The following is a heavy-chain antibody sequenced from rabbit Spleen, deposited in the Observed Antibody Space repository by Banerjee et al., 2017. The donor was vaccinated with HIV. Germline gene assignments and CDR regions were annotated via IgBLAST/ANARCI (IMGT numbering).Heavy chain of an antibody. CDR1: GFSFSSNHF. CDR3: ARDTSSSFSSYGMDL. J-gene: IGHJ6*01. V-gene: IGHV1S40*01. CDR2: IYAGSSGNT. Sequence: QSLEESGGDLVKPGASLTLTCTASGFSFSSNHFMCWVRQAPGKGLEWIACIYAGSSGNTYSATWAKGRFTISKTSSTTVTLQMTRLTAADTATYFCARDTSSSFSSYGMDLWGQGTLVTVS. D-gene: IGHD1-1*01.